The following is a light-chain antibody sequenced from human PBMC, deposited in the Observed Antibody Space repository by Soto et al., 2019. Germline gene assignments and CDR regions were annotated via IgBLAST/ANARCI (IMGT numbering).Light chain of an antibody. Sequence: DIQMTQSPSTLSASVGDRVTITCRASQSISSWLAWYQQKPGKAPKILIYKASTLQSGVPSRFSGSGSGTEFTLAISSLLPDDSATYYCQQYNDNWTFGQGTKVEIK. V-gene: IGKV1-5*03. CDR3: QQYNDNWT. J-gene: IGKJ1*01. CDR2: KAS. CDR1: QSISSW.